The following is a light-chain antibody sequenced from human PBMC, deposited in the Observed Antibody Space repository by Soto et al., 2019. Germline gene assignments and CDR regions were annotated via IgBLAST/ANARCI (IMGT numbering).Light chain of an antibody. CDR2: KAS. V-gene: IGKV1-5*03. J-gene: IGKJ1*01. CDR3: QQYDSYSVT. Sequence: LSASVGDRVTITCRASQSISSWLAWYQQKPGKAPKLLIYKASSLESGVPSRFSGSGSGTEFTLTISSLQPDDFATYYCQQYDSYSVTFGQGTKVDNK. CDR1: QSISSW.